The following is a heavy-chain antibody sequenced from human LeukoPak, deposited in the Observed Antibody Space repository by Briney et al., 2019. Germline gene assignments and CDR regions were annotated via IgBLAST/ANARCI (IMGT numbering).Heavy chain of an antibody. J-gene: IGHJ6*03. V-gene: IGHV4-59*01. CDR1: GGSTSSYY. CDR3: ARGRTGYQLLPTKKDYSYYYVDV. Sequence: SETLSLTCTASGGSTSSYYGSWIRQPPGKGLEWIGYIYYSGSTNYNPSLKSRVTISVDTSKNQFSLKLSSVTAADTAVYYCARGRTGYQLLPTKKDYSYYYVDVWDKGTTVTVSS. D-gene: IGHD2-2*01. CDR2: IYYSGST.